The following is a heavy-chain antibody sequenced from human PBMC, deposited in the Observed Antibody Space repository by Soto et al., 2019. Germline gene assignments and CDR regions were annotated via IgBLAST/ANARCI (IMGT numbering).Heavy chain of an antibody. D-gene: IGHD2-2*01. Sequence: QVQLVQSGAEEKKPGASVKVSCKASGYTFTSYAMHWVRQAPGQRPEWMAWINAGNGNTKYSQNFQGRVTITRDTSASTAYMVLSSLRSDDMAVYYCAIADGPGFVGPWGQGTLVTVSS. CDR2: INAGNGNT. CDR3: AIADGPGFVGP. J-gene: IGHJ5*02. CDR1: GYTFTSYA. V-gene: IGHV1-3*05.